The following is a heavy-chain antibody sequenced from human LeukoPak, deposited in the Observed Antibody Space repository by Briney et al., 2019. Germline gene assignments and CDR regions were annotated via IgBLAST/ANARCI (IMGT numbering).Heavy chain of an antibody. J-gene: IGHJ4*02. CDR3: ASPAYCGGDCYG. D-gene: IGHD2-21*01. Sequence: GGSLRLSCAASGFTFSSYDMNWVRQAPGKGLEWVSYITSSSSTIYYADSVKGRFTVSRDNAKNSLYLQMNSLRVKDTAVYYCASPAYCGGDCYGWGQGTLVTVSS. CDR2: ITSSSSTI. V-gene: IGHV3-48*01. CDR1: GFTFSSYD.